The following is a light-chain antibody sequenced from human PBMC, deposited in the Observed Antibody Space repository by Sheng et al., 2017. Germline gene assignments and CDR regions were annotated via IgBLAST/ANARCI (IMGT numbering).Light chain of an antibody. CDR2: RTS. V-gene: IGKV1-5*03. CDR1: QSISSW. CDR3: QQYNNYSWT. J-gene: IGKJ1*01. Sequence: DIQMTQSPSTLSASVGDRVTITCRASQSISSWLAWYQQKPGKAPKLLIYRTSSLQRGVPSRFSGSGSGTKFTLTISSLQPDDFATYYCQQYNNYSWTFGQGTKVEIK.